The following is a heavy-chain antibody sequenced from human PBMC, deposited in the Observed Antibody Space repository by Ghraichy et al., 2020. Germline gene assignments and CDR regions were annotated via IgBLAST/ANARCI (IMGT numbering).Heavy chain of an antibody. J-gene: IGHJ6*02. CDR1: GFTFGNYN. CDR3: ARVQDIVVIPTVHGMDV. V-gene: IGHV3-21*01. D-gene: IGHD2-2*01. CDR2: ISGSGSFI. Sequence: LSLPCAASGFTFGNYNMDWVRQAPGKGLEWVSSISGSGSFIYYADSVKGRFTISRDNARSSLYLQMNSLRAGDTAVYYCARVQDIVVIPTVHGMDVWGQGTTVTVSS.